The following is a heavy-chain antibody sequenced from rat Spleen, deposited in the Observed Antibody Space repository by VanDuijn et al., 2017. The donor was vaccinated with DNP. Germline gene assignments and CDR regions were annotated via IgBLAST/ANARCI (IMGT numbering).Heavy chain of an antibody. J-gene: IGHJ2*01. V-gene: IGHV5-31*01. CDR1: GFTFNTYW. Sequence: EVQLVESGGGLVQPGRSLKLSCVASGFTFNTYWMTWIRQVPGKGLEWVASITTSGDISYYPDSVKGRFTISRDNAKNTLYLQMNSLRSEDTATYYCATLGGIIYDFWGQGVLVTVSS. CDR2: ITTSGDIS. D-gene: IGHD1-11*01. CDR3: ATLGGIIYDF.